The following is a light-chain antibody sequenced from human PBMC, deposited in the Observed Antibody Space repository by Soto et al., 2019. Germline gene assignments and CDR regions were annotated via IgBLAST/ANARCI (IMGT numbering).Light chain of an antibody. CDR1: SSDVVGSNY. CDR3: SSYAGSDGVV. Sequence: QSALTQPPSASGSPGQSVTISCTGTSSDVVGSNYVSWYQQHPGKAPKLMIYEVSKRPSGVPDRFSGSKSGNTASLTVSGLQAEDEADYYCSSYAGSDGVVFGGGTKLTVL. V-gene: IGLV2-8*01. CDR2: EVS. J-gene: IGLJ2*01.